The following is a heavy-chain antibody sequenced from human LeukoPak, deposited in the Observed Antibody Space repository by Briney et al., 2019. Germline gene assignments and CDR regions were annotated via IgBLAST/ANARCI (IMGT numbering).Heavy chain of an antibody. CDR1: GYTFTSYY. V-gene: IGHV1-46*01. CDR3: ARSRRYCSSTSCYRYYYGMDV. J-gene: IGHJ6*02. D-gene: IGHD2-2*01. CDR2: INPSGGST. Sequence: GASVKVSCRASGYTFTSYYMHWVRQAPAQGLEWMGIINPSGGSTSYAQKFQGRVTMTRDMSTSTVYMELSSRRSQGTAVYYCARSRRYCSSTSCYRYYYGMDVWGQGTTVTVSS.